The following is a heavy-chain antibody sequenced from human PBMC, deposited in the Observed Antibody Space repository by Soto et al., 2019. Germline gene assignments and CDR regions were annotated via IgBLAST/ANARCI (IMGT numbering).Heavy chain of an antibody. D-gene: IGHD3-3*01. J-gene: IGHJ6*01. CDR1: GYTFTSYG. V-gene: IGHV1-18*01. CDR2: ISPYNGNT. Sequence: GASVKVSCKASGYTFTSYGISWVRQAPGQGLEWIGWISPYNGNTKYAQKVQGRVTMTTDTSASKTYMEVRSLRADDTAVYYCARDRVTIFDRDDMDVWGQGTSVTVSS. CDR3: ARDRVTIFDRDDMDV.